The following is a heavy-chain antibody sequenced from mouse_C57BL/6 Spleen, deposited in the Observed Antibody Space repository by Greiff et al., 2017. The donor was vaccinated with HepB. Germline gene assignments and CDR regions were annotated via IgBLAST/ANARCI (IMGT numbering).Heavy chain of an antibody. CDR2: INPNNGGT. Sequence: EVQVVESGPELVKPGASVKMSCKASGYTFTDYNMHWVKQSHGKSLEWIGYINPNNGGTSYNQKFKGKATLTVNKSSSTAYMELRSLTSEDSAVYYCARSGNYASFAYWGQGTLVTVSA. V-gene: IGHV1-22*01. CDR1: GYTFTDYN. CDR3: ARSGNYASFAY. D-gene: IGHD6-5*01. J-gene: IGHJ3*01.